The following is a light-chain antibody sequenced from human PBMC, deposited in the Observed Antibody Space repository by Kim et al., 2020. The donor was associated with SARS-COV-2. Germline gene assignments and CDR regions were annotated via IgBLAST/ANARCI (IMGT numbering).Light chain of an antibody. J-gene: IGLJ3*02. CDR3: QVWDITGDHWV. V-gene: IGLV3-21*04. Sequence: APGKTARVTCGGSSIQTKTVHWYRQKPGQAPVLVIQHDSDRPSEIPERFSGSNSGNMATLTISRVEAGDEADYYCQVWDITGDHWVFGGGTQLTVL. CDR2: HDS. CDR1: SIQTKT.